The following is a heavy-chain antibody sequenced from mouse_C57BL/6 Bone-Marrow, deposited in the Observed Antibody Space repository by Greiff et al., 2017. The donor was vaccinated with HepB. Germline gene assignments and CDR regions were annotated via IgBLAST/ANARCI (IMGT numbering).Heavy chain of an antibody. CDR1: GYTFTSYT. CDR2: INPSSGYT. CDR3: ARYYYGRRFDY. D-gene: IGHD1-1*01. Sequence: VQLQQSGAELARPGASVKMSCKASGYTFTSYTMHWVKQRPGQGLEWIGYINPSSGYTKYNQKFKDKATLTADKSSSTAYIQLSSLTSEDSAVYYCARYYYGRRFDYWGQGTTLTVSS. V-gene: IGHV1-4*01. J-gene: IGHJ2*01.